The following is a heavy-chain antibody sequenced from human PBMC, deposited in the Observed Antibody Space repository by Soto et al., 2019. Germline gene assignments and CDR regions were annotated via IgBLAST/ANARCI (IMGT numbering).Heavy chain of an antibody. CDR2: IYYSGST. J-gene: IGHJ4*02. V-gene: IGHV4-59*01. Sequence: QVQLQESGPGLVKPSETLSLTCTVSGASISSYYWSWIRQPPGTGLEWIGFIYYSGSTNYNPSLKSRVTISVDTANNQFSLRVSSVTAADTAVYYCARDQNGSPHFDYWGQGTLVTVSS. CDR1: GASISSYY. CDR3: ARDQNGSPHFDY. D-gene: IGHD1-26*01.